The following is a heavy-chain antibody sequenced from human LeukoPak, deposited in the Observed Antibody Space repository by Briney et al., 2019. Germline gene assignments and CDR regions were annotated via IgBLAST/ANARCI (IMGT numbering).Heavy chain of an antibody. CDR3: ARVGSGNYYKVFDY. V-gene: IGHV3-11*04. D-gene: IGHD3-10*01. Sequence: LSLTCTVSGGSVSSYYWSWIRQAPGKGLEWVSYISSSGSTIYYADSVKGRFTISRDNAKNSLYLQMNSLRAEDTAVYYCARVGSGNYYKVFDYWGQGTLVTVSS. J-gene: IGHJ4*02. CDR2: ISSSGSTI. CDR1: GGSVSSYY.